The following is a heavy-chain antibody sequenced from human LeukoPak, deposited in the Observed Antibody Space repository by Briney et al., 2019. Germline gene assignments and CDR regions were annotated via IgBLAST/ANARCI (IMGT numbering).Heavy chain of an antibody. D-gene: IGHD2-15*01. CDR2: ISGSGGST. V-gene: IGHV3-23*01. CDR3: AKDFWYIVVVVAATPVPILDY. J-gene: IGHJ4*02. Sequence: GGSLRLSCAASGFTFSSYAMSWVRQAPGKGLEWVSAISGSGGSTYYADSVKGRFTISRDNSKNTLHLQMNSLRAEDTAVYYCAKDFWYIVVVVAATPVPILDYWGQGTLVTVSS. CDR1: GFTFSSYA.